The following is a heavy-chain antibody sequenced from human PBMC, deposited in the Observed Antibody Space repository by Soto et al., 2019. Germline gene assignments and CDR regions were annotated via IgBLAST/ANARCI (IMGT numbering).Heavy chain of an antibody. D-gene: IGHD6-19*01. V-gene: IGHV3-23*01. Sequence: EVQLLESGGGLVQPGGSLRLSCVGSGFTFSSSAMSWVRQAPGKGLEWVSAISGSGGTTYYEDSVKGRFTVSRDNSKNTLYLQMNNLRAEDSAVHYCAKESGSGWFWGQGTLVTVSS. CDR3: AKESGSGWF. CDR1: GFTFSSSA. J-gene: IGHJ4*02. CDR2: ISGSGGTT.